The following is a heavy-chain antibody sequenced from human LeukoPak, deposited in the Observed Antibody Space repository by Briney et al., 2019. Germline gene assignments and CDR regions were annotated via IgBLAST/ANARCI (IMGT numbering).Heavy chain of an antibody. D-gene: IGHD3-22*01. CDR2: INHSRST. J-gene: IGHJ4*02. V-gene: IGHV4-34*01. Sequence: SETLSLTCAVYGGSFSGYFWSWIRQPPGKGLEWIGEINHSRSTNFSPSLKSRVTISVDTSKNQFSLKLSSVTAADTAVYYCARANYYDSSGYRYWGQGTLVTVSS. CDR1: GGSFSGYF. CDR3: ARANYYDSSGYRY.